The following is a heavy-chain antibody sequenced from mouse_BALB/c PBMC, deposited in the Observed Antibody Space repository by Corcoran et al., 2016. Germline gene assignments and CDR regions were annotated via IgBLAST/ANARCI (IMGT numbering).Heavy chain of an antibody. Sequence: QIQLVQSGPELKTPGETVKISCKASGYTLTHYGMNWVKQAPGKGLKGMGWINTYTGEPTYADDFKGRFAFSLETTASTAYLQINNLKNEDTATYFCARSGLYWYFDVWGAGTTVTVSS. CDR1: GYTLTHYG. CDR3: ARSGLYWYFDV. CDR2: INTYTGEP. J-gene: IGHJ1*01. D-gene: IGHD3-2*02. V-gene: IGHV9-3-1*01.